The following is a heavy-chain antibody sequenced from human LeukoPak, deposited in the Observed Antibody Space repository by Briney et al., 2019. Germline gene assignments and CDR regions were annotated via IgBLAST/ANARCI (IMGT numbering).Heavy chain of an antibody. CDR1: GYTFTSYY. CDR3: ARNGYSYGQTYYYYYGMDV. CDR2: INPSGGST. D-gene: IGHD5-18*01. Sequence: ASVKVSCKASGYTFTSYYMHWVRQAPGQGLEWMGIINPSGGSTSYAQKFQGRVTMTRDTSTSTVYMELSSLRSEDTAVYYCARNGYSYGQTYYYYYGMDVWGQGTTVTVSS. V-gene: IGHV1-46*01. J-gene: IGHJ6*02.